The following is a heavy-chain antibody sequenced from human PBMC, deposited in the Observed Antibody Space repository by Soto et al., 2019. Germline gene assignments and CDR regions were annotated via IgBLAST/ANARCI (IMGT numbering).Heavy chain of an antibody. D-gene: IGHD3-10*01. CDR3: AKDSRYEVRGSCFDY. CDR2: INPVDSDT. V-gene: IGHV5-51*01. J-gene: IGHJ4*02. Sequence: GESLKISCQGFGYSFTSFWIGWVRQMPGKGLEWMGIINPVDSDTRYSPSFQGQVTISVDKSITTAYLQWSSLKASDTAVYYCAKDSRYEVRGSCFDYWGQGTLVTVS. CDR1: GYSFTSFW.